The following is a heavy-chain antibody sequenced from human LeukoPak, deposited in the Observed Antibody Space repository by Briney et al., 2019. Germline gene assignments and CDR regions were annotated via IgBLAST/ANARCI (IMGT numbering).Heavy chain of an antibody. CDR2: MKQDGREK. CDR1: GFIFSNYW. CDR3: ARDPGGYGDYALDY. Sequence: GGSLRLSCVASGFIFSNYWMSWVRQVPGKGLEWVANMKQDGREKYLVDSVKGRFTISRDNAKNSVYLQMNSLRAEDTAVYYCARDPGGYGDYALDYWGQGTLVTVSS. V-gene: IGHV3-7*01. J-gene: IGHJ4*02. D-gene: IGHD4-17*01.